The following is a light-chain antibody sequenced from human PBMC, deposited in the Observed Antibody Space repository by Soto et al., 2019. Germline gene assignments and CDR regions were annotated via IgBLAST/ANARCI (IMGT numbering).Light chain of an antibody. V-gene: IGKV3-15*01. J-gene: IGKJ1*01. CDR1: QSINAH. CDR2: GAS. Sequence: VMTQSPATLSVSPGERVTLSCRASQSINAHLAWYQQKPGQAPRLLIQGASTRATGIPARFSGSGFGTEFILNISSLQSEDFAICYGQQYNTWLWTFGQGPKVEI. CDR3: QQYNTWLWT.